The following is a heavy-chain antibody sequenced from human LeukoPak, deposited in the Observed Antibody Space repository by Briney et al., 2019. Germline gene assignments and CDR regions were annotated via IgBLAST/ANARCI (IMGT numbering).Heavy chain of an antibody. D-gene: IGHD3-10*01. CDR3: ASQTSGAPFDY. CDR1: GGSISSYY. J-gene: IGHJ4*02. V-gene: IGHV4-59*08. Sequence: KSSETLSLTCTVSGGSISSYYWTWIRQPPGKGLEWIGYSSYSGYTNYNPSLKSRVTVSVDTSKNQFSLQLSSVTAADTAVYYCASQTSGAPFDYWGQGTLVTVSS. CDR2: SSYSGYT.